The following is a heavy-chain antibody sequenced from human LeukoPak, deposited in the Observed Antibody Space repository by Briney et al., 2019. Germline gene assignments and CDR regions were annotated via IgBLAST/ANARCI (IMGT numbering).Heavy chain of an antibody. CDR1: GFTFSSYS. J-gene: IGHJ1*01. CDR2: ISSSSSYI. CDR3: AKCDSSVVQYFQH. Sequence: PGGSLRLSCAASGFTFSSYSMNWVRQAPGKGLEWVSSISSSSSYIYYADSVKGRFTISRDNAKNSLYLQMNSLRAEDTAVYYCAKCDSSVVQYFQHWGQGTLVTVSS. D-gene: IGHD3-22*01. V-gene: IGHV3-21*04.